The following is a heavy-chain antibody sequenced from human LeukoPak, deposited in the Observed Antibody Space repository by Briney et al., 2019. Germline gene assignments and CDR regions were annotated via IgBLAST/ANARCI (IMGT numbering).Heavy chain of an antibody. CDR1: GGSISSYY. CDR2: ISYSGST. Sequence: SETLSLTCTVSGGSISSYYWSWIRQPPGKGLEWIGYISYSGSTNYNPSLKSRVTISVDTSKNRLSLKLSSVTAADTAVYYCARQGSGYYHGVFDYWGQGTLVTVSS. V-gene: IGHV4-59*08. J-gene: IGHJ4*02. CDR3: ARQGSGYYHGVFDY. D-gene: IGHD3-22*01.